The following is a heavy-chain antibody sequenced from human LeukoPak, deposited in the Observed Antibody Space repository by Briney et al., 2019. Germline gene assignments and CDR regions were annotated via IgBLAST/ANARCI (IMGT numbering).Heavy chain of an antibody. Sequence: PGRSLRLSCAASGFTFSSYAMHWVRQAPGKGLEWVAVISYDGSNKYYADSVKGRFTISRDNSKNTLYLQMNSLRAEDTAVYYCARGTLGTNDAFDIWGQGTMVTVSS. V-gene: IGHV3-30*04. CDR1: GFTFSSYA. J-gene: IGHJ3*02. D-gene: IGHD1-7*01. CDR3: ARGTLGTNDAFDI. CDR2: ISYDGSNK.